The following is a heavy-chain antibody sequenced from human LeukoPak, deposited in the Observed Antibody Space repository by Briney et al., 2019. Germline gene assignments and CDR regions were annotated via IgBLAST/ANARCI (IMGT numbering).Heavy chain of an antibody. CDR2: ISSSGSTI. Sequence: KTGGSLRLSCAASGFTFSDYYMSWIRRAPGKGLEWVSYISSSGSTIYYADSVKGRFTISRDNAKNSLYLQMNSLRAEDTAVYYCARDDKGIAVAGFDYWGQGTLVTVSS. J-gene: IGHJ4*02. CDR3: ARDDKGIAVAGFDY. CDR1: GFTFSDYY. D-gene: IGHD6-19*01. V-gene: IGHV3-11*04.